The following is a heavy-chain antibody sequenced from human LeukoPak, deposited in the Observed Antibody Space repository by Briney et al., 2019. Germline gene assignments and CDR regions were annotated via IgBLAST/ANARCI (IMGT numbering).Heavy chain of an antibody. CDR3: ARFVGATTTRYYYYGMDV. D-gene: IGHD1-26*01. CDR2: IYPGDSDT. V-gene: IGHV5-51*01. J-gene: IGHJ6*02. CDR1: GYSFTSYW. Sequence: GESLKISCKGSGYSFTSYWIGWVRQMPGKGLEWMGTIYPGDSDTRYSPSFQGQVTISADKSISTAYLQWSSLKASDTAMYYCARFVGATTTRYYYYGMDVWGQGTTVTVSS.